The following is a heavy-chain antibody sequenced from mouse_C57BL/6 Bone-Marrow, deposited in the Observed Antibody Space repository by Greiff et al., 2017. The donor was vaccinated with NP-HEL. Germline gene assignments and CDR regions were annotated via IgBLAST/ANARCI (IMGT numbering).Heavy chain of an antibody. J-gene: IGHJ3*01. D-gene: IGHD4-1*01. CDR3: ARQSPELGPFAY. V-gene: IGHV1-78*01. Sequence: VKLQESDAELVKPGASVKISCKVSGYTFTDHTIHWMKQRPEQGLEWIGYIYPRDGSTKYTEKFKGKATLTADKSSSTAYMQLNSLTSEDAAVYFCARQSPELGPFAYWGQGTLVTVSA. CDR1: GYTFTDHT. CDR2: IYPRDGST.